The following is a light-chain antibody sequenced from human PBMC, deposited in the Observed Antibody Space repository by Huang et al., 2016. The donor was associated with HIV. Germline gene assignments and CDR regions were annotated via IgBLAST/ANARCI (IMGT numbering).Light chain of an antibody. CDR1: QSVNSK. V-gene: IGKV3-15*01. CDR2: GAS. Sequence: EIVMTQSPATLSLSPGERATLSCRASQSVNSKLAWYQQKPGQAPRRLIYGASTRATCVPGRFSGSGSGTEFTLTISSLQSEDFAVYYCQQYSKWPPNTFGQGTKLESK. J-gene: IGKJ2*01. CDR3: QQYSKWPPNT.